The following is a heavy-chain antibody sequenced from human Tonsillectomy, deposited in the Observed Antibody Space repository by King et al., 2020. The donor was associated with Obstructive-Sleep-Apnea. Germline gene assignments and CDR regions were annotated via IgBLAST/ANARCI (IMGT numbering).Heavy chain of an antibody. CDR1: GFTFSNAW. J-gene: IGHJ4*02. CDR3: TTVDLSGTYGLEDFDY. V-gene: IGHV3-15*01. Sequence: VQLVESGGGLVKPGGSLRLSCAASGFTFSNAWMSWVLQAPGKGLEGVGRIKSKTDGGTTDYAGPVKGRFTISRDDSKNTLYLQMNSLKTEDTAVYYCTTVDLSGTYGLEDFDYWGQGTLVTVSS. D-gene: IGHD1-26*01. CDR2: IKSKTDGGTT.